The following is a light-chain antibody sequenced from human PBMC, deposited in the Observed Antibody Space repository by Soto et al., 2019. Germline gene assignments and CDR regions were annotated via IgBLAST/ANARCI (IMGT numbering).Light chain of an antibody. V-gene: IGKV3-20*01. CDR3: QQYGTPLT. Sequence: EILLTQYPGTLSLSPGERATLSWRASQSVSSSYLAWYQQQPGHAPRLLIYGASSRATGIPDRFSGSASGTDFPLTISRLEPEDFAVYYCQQYGTPLTFGGGTQVDIK. J-gene: IGKJ4*01. CDR2: GAS. CDR1: QSVSSSY.